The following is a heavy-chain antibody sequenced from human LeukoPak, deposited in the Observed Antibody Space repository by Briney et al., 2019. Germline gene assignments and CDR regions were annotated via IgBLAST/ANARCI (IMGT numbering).Heavy chain of an antibody. CDR3: AKAPAFVVVPAALDY. CDR1: GFTFSSYA. D-gene: IGHD2-2*01. J-gene: IGHJ4*02. CDR2: ISGSGGST. V-gene: IGHV3-23*01. Sequence: GGSLRLSCADSGFTFSSYAMSWVRQAPGKGLEWVSAISGSGGSTYYADSVKGRFTISRDNSKNTLYLQMNSLRAEDTAVYYCAKAPAFVVVPAALDYWGQGTLVTVSS.